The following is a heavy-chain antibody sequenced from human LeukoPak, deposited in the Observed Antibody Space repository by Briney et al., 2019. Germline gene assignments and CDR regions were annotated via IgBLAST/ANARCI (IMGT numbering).Heavy chain of an antibody. CDR1: GYTFTGYY. V-gene: IGHV1-2*02. J-gene: IGHJ4*02. CDR3: ARDPPSDCTNGVCYVFDY. D-gene: IGHD2-8*01. Sequence: ASVKVSCKASGYTFTGYYMHWVRQAPGQGLEWMGWINPNSGGTNFAQKFQGRVTMTRDTSISTAYMELSRLRSDDTAVYYCARDPPSDCTNGVCYVFDYWGQGTLVTVSS. CDR2: INPNSGGT.